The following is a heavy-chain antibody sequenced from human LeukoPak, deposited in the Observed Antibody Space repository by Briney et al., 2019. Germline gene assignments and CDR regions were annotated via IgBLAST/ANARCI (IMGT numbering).Heavy chain of an antibody. J-gene: IGHJ4*02. V-gene: IGHV3-21*01. CDR1: GFTFSSYS. D-gene: IGHD3-22*01. Sequence: PGGSLRLSCAASGFTFSSYSMNWVRQAPGKGLEWVSSISSSSSYIYYADSVKGRFTISRDNAKNSLYLQMNSLRAEDTAVYYCARAPPYYYDSSGYYYAEASVFFDYWGQGTLVTVSS. CDR2: ISSSSSYI. CDR3: ARAPPYYYDSSGYYYAEASVFFDY.